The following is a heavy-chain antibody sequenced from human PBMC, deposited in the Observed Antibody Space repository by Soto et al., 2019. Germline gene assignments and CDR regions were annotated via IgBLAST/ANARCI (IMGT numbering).Heavy chain of an antibody. J-gene: IGHJ6*02. D-gene: IGHD2-15*01. CDR1: GDSISSGAYY. Sequence: SETLSLTCTVSGDSISSGAYYWSWILQHPGTGLAWIGYIYYSGNTYSNPSLKSRVTISLLTSKNQSSLKLSSVTAADMAKYYCTRGGFCSGGSCYGSMDVWGQGTTVT. CDR2: IYYSGNT. V-gene: IGHV4-31*03. CDR3: TRGGFCSGGSCYGSMDV.